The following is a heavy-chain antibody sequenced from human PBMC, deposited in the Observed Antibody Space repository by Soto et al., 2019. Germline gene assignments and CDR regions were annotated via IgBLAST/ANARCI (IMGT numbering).Heavy chain of an antibody. J-gene: IGHJ4*02. CDR3: ARDRNYYDSSGYDY. D-gene: IGHD3-22*01. V-gene: IGHV3-33*01. CDR1: GFTFSSYG. CDR2: IWYDGSNK. Sequence: GGSLRLSCAASGFTFSSYGMHWVRQAPGKGLEWVAVIWYDGSNKYYADSVKGRFTISRDNSKNTLYLQMNSLRAEDTAVYYCARDRNYYDSSGYDYWGKGTLVTVSS.